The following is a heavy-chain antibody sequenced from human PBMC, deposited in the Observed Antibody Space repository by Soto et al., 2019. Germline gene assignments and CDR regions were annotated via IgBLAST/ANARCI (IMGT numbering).Heavy chain of an antibody. CDR3: ALFNIVVVVAATREFDY. CDR1: GGTFSSYT. V-gene: IGHV1-69*02. J-gene: IGHJ4*02. CDR2: IIPILGIA. D-gene: IGHD2-15*01. Sequence: QVQLVQSGAEVKKPGSSVKVSCKASGGTFSSYTISWVRQAPGQGLEWMGRIIPILGIANYAQKFQGRVTITADKSTRTAYMELSSLRSEDTAVYYCALFNIVVVVAATREFDYWGQGTLVTVSS.